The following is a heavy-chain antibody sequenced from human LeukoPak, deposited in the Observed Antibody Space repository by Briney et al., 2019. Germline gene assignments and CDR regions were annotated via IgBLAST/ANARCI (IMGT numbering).Heavy chain of an antibody. Sequence: GGSLRLSCAASGFTFSSYAMSWVRQAPGKGLEWVSAISGSGGSTYYADSVKGRFTISRDNSKNTLYLQMNSLRAEDTAVYYCAKDRKSATMLFWFDPWGQGTLVTVSS. J-gene: IGHJ5*02. V-gene: IGHV3-23*01. D-gene: IGHD3-10*02. CDR3: AKDRKSATMLFWFDP. CDR1: GFTFSSYA. CDR2: ISGSGGST.